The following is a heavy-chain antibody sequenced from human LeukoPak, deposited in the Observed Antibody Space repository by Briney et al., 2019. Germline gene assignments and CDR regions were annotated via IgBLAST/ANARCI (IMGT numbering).Heavy chain of an antibody. D-gene: IGHD3-10*01. CDR3: AKGAAYYYGSGSPYYFDY. Sequence: GGSLRLSCAASGFTVSSYGMHWVRQAPGKGLEWVAFIRYDGSNKYYADSVKGRFTISRDNSKNTLYLQMNSLRAEDTAVYYCAKGAAYYYGSGSPYYFDYWGQGTLVTVSS. V-gene: IGHV3-30*02. CDR2: IRYDGSNK. J-gene: IGHJ4*02. CDR1: GFTVSSYG.